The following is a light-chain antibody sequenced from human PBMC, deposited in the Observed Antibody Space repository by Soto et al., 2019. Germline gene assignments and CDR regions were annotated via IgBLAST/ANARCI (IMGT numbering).Light chain of an antibody. V-gene: IGLV2-14*03. CDR1: SSDIGGYNY. CDR2: DVT. CDR3: SSYGASSTL. Sequence: QSALTQPASVSGSPGQSITICYTGSSSDIGGYNYVSWYQQHPGKAPKLLIYDVTYRPSGISDRFSGSKSGNTASLTISGLQPDDEADYFCSSYGASSTLFGGGTKLTVL. J-gene: IGLJ2*01.